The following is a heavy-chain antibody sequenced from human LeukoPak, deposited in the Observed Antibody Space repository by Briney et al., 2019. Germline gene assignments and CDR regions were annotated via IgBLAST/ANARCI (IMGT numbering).Heavy chain of an antibody. V-gene: IGHV1-2*02. CDR1: GYTFTGYY. CDR3: ARVRIEYYYYGMDV. Sequence: ASVKVSCKASGYTFTGYYMHWVRQAPGQGLERMGWINPNSGGTNYAQKFQGRVTMTRDTSISTAYMELSRLRSDDTAVYYCARVRIEYYYYGMDVWGQGTTVTVSS. J-gene: IGHJ6*02. CDR2: INPNSGGT.